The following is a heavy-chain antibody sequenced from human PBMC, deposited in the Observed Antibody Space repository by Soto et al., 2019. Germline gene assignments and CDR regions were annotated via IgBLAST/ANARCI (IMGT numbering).Heavy chain of an antibody. D-gene: IGHD3-22*01. CDR2: ISYDGSNK. J-gene: IGHJ4*02. CDR1: GFTFSSYA. Sequence: GGSLRLSCAASGFTFSSYAMHWVRQAPGKGLEWVAVISYDGSNKYYADSVKGRFTISRDNSKNTLYLQMNSLRAEDTAVYYCARDHLFDSSGYRIDYWGQGTLVTVSS. V-gene: IGHV3-30-3*01. CDR3: ARDHLFDSSGYRIDY.